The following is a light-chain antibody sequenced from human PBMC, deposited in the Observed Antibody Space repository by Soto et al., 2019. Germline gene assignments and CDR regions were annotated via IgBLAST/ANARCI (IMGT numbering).Light chain of an antibody. J-gene: IGLJ1*01. V-gene: IGLV1-40*01. CDR3: QSYDSTRSARYV. CDR1: NSNIGAGYD. CDR2: GNT. Sequence: QLVLTQPPSVSGAPGQRVNISCTGSNSNIGAGYDVHWYQQLPGTAPKLIIYGNTKRPSGVPDRFSGSKSGTSASLVITGLQTGDEGDYYCQSYDSTRSARYVFGTGTKLTVL.